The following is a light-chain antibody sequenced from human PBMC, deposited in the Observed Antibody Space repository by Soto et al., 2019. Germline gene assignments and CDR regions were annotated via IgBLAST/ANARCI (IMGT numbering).Light chain of an antibody. Sequence: DIQMTQSPSTLSASVGDRVTITCRASQNVNKWWAWFQQKPGKVPKLLIFDASTLPTGVPSRFGGGGSGTEFTLTISGLQPDDFATYYCQQYNSYSPWTFGPGTKVEI. CDR2: DAS. V-gene: IGKV1-5*01. J-gene: IGKJ1*01. CDR3: QQYNSYSPWT. CDR1: QNVNKW.